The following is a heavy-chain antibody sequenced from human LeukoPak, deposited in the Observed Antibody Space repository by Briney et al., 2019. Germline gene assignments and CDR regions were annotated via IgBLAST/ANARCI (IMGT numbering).Heavy chain of an antibody. J-gene: IGHJ6*03. CDR2: INPSGGST. V-gene: IGHV1-46*01. CDR3: ARNSQYCSGGSCYDDYYYYYMDV. CDR1: GYTFTSYY. D-gene: IGHD2-15*01. Sequence: ASVKVSCKASGYTFTSYYMHWVRQAPGQGLEWMGIINPSGGSTSYAQKFQGRVTMTRDMSTSTVYMELSSLRSEDTAVYYCARNSQYCSGGSCYDDYYYYYMDVWGKGTTVTVSS.